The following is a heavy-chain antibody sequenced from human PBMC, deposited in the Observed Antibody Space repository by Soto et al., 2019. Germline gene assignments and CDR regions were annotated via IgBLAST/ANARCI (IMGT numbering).Heavy chain of an antibody. Sequence: QVQLVQSGAEVKKPGSSVKVSCKASGGTFSSYAISWVRQAPGQGLEWMGGIIPIFGTANYEQKFQGRVTITADEATSTAYMELSSLRSEDTAVYYCARAVNHGAGGRPNYYYYGMDVWGQGTTVTVSS. D-gene: IGHD3-16*01. CDR2: IIPIFGTA. CDR3: ARAVNHGAGGRPNYYYYGMDV. CDR1: GGTFSSYA. J-gene: IGHJ6*02. V-gene: IGHV1-69*01.